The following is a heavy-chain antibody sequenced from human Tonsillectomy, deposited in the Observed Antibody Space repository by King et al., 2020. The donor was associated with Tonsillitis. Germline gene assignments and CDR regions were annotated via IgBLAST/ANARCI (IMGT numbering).Heavy chain of an antibody. V-gene: IGHV2-70*11. CDR1: GFSLSTSGMC. CDR2: IDWDDDK. Sequence: TLKESGPALVKPTQTLTLTCTFSGFSLSTSGMCVSWIRQPPGKALEWLARIDWDDDKYYSTYLKTRLTISKDTSKNQVVLTMTNMDPVDTATYYCARIRGSGWEKIDYWGQGTLVTVSS. J-gene: IGHJ4*02. CDR3: ARIRGSGWEKIDY. D-gene: IGHD6-19*01.